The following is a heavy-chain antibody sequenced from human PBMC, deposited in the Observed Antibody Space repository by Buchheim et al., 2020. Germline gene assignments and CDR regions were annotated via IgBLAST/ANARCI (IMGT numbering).Heavy chain of an antibody. J-gene: IGHJ3*02. CDR2: ISGTVGST. V-gene: IGHV3-23*01. CDR3: AGDPPSSGYAFHI. Sequence: EVQLLESGGGLVQPGGSLRLSCAASGFTFSTYAMNWVRQAPGKGLEWVSAISGTVGSTYYADSVKCRFTISRDISKNTLYLQMSSLRAEDTAVYYCAGDPPSSGYAFHIWGQGT. D-gene: IGHD3-22*01. CDR1: GFTFSTYA.